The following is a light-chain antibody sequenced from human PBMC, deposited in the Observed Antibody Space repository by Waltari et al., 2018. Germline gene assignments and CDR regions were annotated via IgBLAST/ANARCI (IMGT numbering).Light chain of an antibody. CDR2: GAS. CDR3: QQYNNWPPWT. CDR1: KSVSSN. J-gene: IGKJ1*01. V-gene: IGKV3-15*01. Sequence: EIVMTQSPATLSVSPGERDTLSCRASKSVSSNLAWYQQKPGQAPRLLIYGASTRATGIPSRFSCSGSWTEYTLTISSLQSEEFAVYYCQQYNNWPPWTFGQGTKVEIK.